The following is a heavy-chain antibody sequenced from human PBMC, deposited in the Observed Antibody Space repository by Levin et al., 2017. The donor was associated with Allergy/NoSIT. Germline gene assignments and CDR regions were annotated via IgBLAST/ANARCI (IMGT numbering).Heavy chain of an antibody. V-gene: IGHV3-74*03. Sequence: LSLTCAASGFTFSNHWMHWVRPVPGKGLVWVSRITSDGRDTKYADSVMGRFTISRDNARNTLHLQMNSLRAEDTAVYYCARGDCSSTSCLAYWGQGTLVTVSS. J-gene: IGHJ4*02. CDR2: ITSDGRDT. CDR1: GFTFSNHW. D-gene: IGHD2-2*01. CDR3: ARGDCSSTSCLAY.